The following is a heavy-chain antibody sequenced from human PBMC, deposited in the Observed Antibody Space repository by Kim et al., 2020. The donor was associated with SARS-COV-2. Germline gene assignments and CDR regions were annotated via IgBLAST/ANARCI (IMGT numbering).Heavy chain of an antibody. CDR1: GFTFSSYG. J-gene: IGHJ4*02. D-gene: IGHD3-22*01. V-gene: IGHV3-30*03. Sequence: GGSLRLSCAASGFTFSSYGMHWVRQAPGKGLEWVSVIPYDGNKEYYADSVKGRISISRDNSKNTLYLQMNSLRAEDTAVYYCATSRYYYDSNGFYPYYFDSWGQRTLVTVSS. CDR3: ATSRYYYDSNGFYPYYFDS. CDR2: IPYDGNKE.